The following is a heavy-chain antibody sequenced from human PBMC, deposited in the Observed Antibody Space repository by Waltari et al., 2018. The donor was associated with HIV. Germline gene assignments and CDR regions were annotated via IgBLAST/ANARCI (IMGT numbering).Heavy chain of an antibody. CDR3: ARIAYDSSGYGWFDP. J-gene: IGHJ5*02. CDR1: GFTFSSYW. V-gene: IGHV3-74*01. CDR2: INGDGSTT. D-gene: IGHD3-22*01. Sequence: EVQLVESGGGLVQPGGSPRLSCAASGFTFSSYWMHWVRQAPGKGLVWVSRINGDGSTTSYADSVKGRFTISRDNAKNTLYLQMNSLRAEDTAVYYCARIAYDSSGYGWFDPWGQGTLVTVSS.